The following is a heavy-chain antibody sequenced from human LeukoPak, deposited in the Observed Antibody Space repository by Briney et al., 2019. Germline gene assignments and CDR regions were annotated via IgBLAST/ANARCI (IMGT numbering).Heavy chain of an antibody. CDR2: IYYSGST. D-gene: IGHD3-22*01. Sequence: SETLSLTCTVSGGSISSGGYYWSWIRQHPGKGLEWIGYIYYSGSTNYNPSLKSRVTISVDTSKNQFSLKLSSVTAADTAVYYCARGASDAVVVIPYYFDYWGQGTLVTVSS. V-gene: IGHV4-31*03. J-gene: IGHJ4*02. CDR3: ARGASDAVVVIPYYFDY. CDR1: GGSISSGGYY.